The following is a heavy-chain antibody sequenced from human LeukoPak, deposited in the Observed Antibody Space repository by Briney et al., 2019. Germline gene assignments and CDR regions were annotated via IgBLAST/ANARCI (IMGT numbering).Heavy chain of an antibody. Sequence: ASVKVSCKASGGTFSSYAISWVRQAPGQGLEWMGGIIPIFGTANYAQKFQGRVTITTDESTSTAYMELSSLRSEDTAVYYCARAQLLKLGYYYYMDVWGKGTTVTVSS. CDR1: GGTFSSYA. D-gene: IGHD2-2*01. J-gene: IGHJ6*03. CDR3: ARAQLLKLGYYYYMDV. V-gene: IGHV1-69*05. CDR2: IIPIFGTA.